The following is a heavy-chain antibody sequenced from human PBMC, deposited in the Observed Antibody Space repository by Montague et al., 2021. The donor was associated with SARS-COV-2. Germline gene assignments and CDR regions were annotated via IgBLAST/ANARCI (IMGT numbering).Heavy chain of an antibody. CDR2: VHDIESS. CDR1: GGSISRYF. Sequence: SETLSLTCTVSGGSISRYFWNWIRRTPGKGLEWMGYVHDIESSIYNPSLQSRITILLDTPKNQFSLRLNAATAADTAVYYCARVTLGGRDGRTRQYDGLDSWGQGILVTVSS. CDR3: ARVTLGGRDGRTRQYDGLDS. V-gene: IGHV4-59*01. D-gene: IGHD3-16*01. J-gene: IGHJ4*02.